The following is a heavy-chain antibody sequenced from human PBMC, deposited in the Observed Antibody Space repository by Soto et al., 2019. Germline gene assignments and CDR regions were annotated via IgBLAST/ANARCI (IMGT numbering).Heavy chain of an antibody. CDR3: ARVILGYNWNDGVYFDY. Sequence: KPSETLSLTCTVSGGSVSSGSYYWSWIRQPPGKGLEWVGFIYYSGSTNYNPSLKSRVTISVDTSKNQFSLKLSSVTAADTAVYYCARVILGYNWNDGVYFDYWGQGTLVTVSS. CDR1: GGSVSSGSYY. D-gene: IGHD1-1*01. J-gene: IGHJ4*02. CDR2: IYYSGST. V-gene: IGHV4-61*01.